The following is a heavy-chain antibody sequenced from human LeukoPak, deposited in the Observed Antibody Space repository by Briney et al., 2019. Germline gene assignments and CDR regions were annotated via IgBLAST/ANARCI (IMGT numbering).Heavy chain of an antibody. V-gene: IGHV1-18*01. D-gene: IGHD5-18*01. Sequence: ASVKVSCKASGYTFTSYGISWVRQAPGQGLEWMGWISAYNGNTNYAQKLQGRVTMATDTSTSTAYMELRSLRSDDTAVYYCARASVDTAYSWFDPWGQGTLVTVSS. CDR3: ARASVDTAYSWFDP. J-gene: IGHJ5*02. CDR2: ISAYNGNT. CDR1: GYTFTSYG.